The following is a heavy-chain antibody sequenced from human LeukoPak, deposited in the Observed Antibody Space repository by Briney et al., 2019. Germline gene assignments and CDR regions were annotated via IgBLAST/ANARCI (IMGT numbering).Heavy chain of an antibody. D-gene: IGHD1-7*01. J-gene: IGHJ4*02. Sequence: GSLRLSCAASGFTFSSYAMNWVRRAPGKGLEWLSTISSSAVTTFDADSVKGRFTISRDNSKNTLYLQLHSLTAEDTAVYYCAKSNGNYRGSFDYWGQGALVTVSS. CDR1: GFTFSSYA. CDR2: ISSSAVTT. V-gene: IGHV3-23*01. CDR3: AKSNGNYRGSFDY.